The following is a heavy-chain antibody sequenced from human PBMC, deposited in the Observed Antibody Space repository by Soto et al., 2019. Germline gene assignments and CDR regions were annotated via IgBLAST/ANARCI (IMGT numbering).Heavy chain of an antibody. CDR3: ARVMTTFGVVSKGPDH. CDR2: ISTYNGDT. CDR1: GYPFTSYG. J-gene: IGHJ4*02. Sequence: VASVKVSCKASGYPFTSYGITWVRQAPGQGPEWMGWISTYNGDTKYAQSLQGRVTMITDTSTTTAYMEVRSLRSDDTAVYYCARVMTTFGVVSKGPDHWGQGTLVTVSS. D-gene: IGHD3-3*01. V-gene: IGHV1-18*04.